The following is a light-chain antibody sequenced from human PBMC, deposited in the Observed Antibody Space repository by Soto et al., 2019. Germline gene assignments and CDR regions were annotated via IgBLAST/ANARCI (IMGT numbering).Light chain of an antibody. CDR1: SSDVGAYNY. J-gene: IGLJ2*01. Sequence: QPVLNQPASVSRSPGQSITISCTVTSSDVGAYNYVSWYPEHPCKAPKLMIYEVRDRPSGISNRFSGSKSGNTESRTISGLQAEAEADYYCNAYTNSSAVVFGGGTKVTGL. V-gene: IGLV2-14*01. CDR2: EVR. CDR3: NAYTNSSAVV.